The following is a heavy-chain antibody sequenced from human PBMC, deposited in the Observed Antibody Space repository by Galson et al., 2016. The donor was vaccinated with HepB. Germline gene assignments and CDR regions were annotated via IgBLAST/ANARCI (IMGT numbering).Heavy chain of an antibody. CDR2: IIPIFSTP. V-gene: IGHV1-69*13. J-gene: IGHJ3*02. CDR3: ARDLDPLTTAGGAFAI. CDR1: GGTFSNYG. D-gene: IGHD1-1*01. Sequence: SVKVSCKASGGTFSNYGVSWVRQAPGQGLEWMGGIIPIFSTPSYSQKFQGRVTITADESTSTVYMGLSSLRSDDTAVYYCARDLDPLTTAGGAFAIWGQGTVVTVSS.